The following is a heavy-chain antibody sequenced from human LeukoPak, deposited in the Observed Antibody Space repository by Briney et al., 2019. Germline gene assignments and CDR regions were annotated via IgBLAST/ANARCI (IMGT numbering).Heavy chain of an antibody. J-gene: IGHJ6*02. Sequence: ASVKVSCKATGYIFTGFYIHWVRQTPGQGLEWMGWINPNTGGANYAQKFQGRVTMTTNTSITTAYMELSRLRSDDTAVLYCARSEWPHYGMDVWGQGTTVIVSS. D-gene: IGHD3-3*01. CDR2: INPNTGGA. CDR3: ARSEWPHYGMDV. CDR1: GYIFTGFY. V-gene: IGHV1-2*02.